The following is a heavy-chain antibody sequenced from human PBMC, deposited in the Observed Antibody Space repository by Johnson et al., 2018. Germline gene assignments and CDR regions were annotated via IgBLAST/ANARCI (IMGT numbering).Heavy chain of an antibody. V-gene: IGHV3-23*04. D-gene: IGHD3-3*01. Sequence: EVQLVESGGGLVQXGGSXRLXCAASGFTFSTYALSWVRQAPGKGLEWVSSISGSTSSTFYTASVQGRFTISRDNSKNTPFLQMNSLRAWDTAVYYWAKGMVAVGYSDFWSGPGYTMDAWGQGTTVTVSS. J-gene: IGHJ6*02. CDR3: AKGMVAVGYSDFWSGPGYTMDA. CDR2: ISGSTSST. CDR1: GFTFSTYA.